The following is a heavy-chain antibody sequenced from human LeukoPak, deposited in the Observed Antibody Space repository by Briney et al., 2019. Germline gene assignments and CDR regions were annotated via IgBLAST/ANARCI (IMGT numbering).Heavy chain of an antibody. D-gene: IGHD6-19*01. CDR1: GFTFSDXX. J-gene: IGHJ4*02. Sequence: PGGSLRLSCAASGFTFSDXXXXXXRQASGKGXXWVGRIITKRSNYATXYTASVKGRXTXXRHDSENTAYLQMNSLKTEDTALYYCTTYRSGHYWGQGTLVTVSS. CDR2: IITKRSNYAT. CDR3: TTYRSGHY. V-gene: IGHV3-73*01.